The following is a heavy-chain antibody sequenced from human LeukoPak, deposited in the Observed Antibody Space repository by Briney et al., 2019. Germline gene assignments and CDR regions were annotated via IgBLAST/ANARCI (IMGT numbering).Heavy chain of an antibody. D-gene: IGHD3-22*01. CDR2: ISSSSSYI. CDR3: ARVGYYYDSSGYYADY. J-gene: IGHJ4*02. CDR1: GFTFSSYT. Sequence: GGSLRLSCAASGFTFSSYTMNWVRQAPGKGLEWVSSISSSSSYIYYADSVKGRFTISRDNAKNSLYLQMNSLRAEDTAVYYCARVGYYYDSSGYYADYWGQGTLVTVSS. V-gene: IGHV3-21*01.